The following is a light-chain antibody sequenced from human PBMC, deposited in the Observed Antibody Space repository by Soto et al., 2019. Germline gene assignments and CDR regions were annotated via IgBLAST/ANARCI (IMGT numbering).Light chain of an antibody. CDR2: EVS. CDR1: SSDVGAYDY. V-gene: IGLV2-14*01. J-gene: IGLJ3*02. CDR3: SSYTTTNTLWV. Sequence: QSALTQPASVSGSPGQSITISCTGTSSDVGAYDYVSWYQQNPGKAPKFIISEVSDRPSGVSNRFSGSKSGNTASLTISGLQAEDEADYFCSSYTTTNTLWVFGGGTKLTVL.